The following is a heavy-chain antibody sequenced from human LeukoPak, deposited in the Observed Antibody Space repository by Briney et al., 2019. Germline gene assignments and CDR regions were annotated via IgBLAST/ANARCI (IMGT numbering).Heavy chain of an antibody. CDR2: IYYSGST. J-gene: IGHJ4*02. CDR3: ATINWNYYFHGY. Sequence: SETLSLTCTLSGGSISSGDYYWSWIRQPPGKGLEWIGYIYYSGSTYYNPSLKSRVSISLDTSKNQFSLKLSSVTAADTAVYYCATINWNYYFHGYWGQGTLVTVSS. CDR1: GGSISSGDYY. V-gene: IGHV4-30-4*08. D-gene: IGHD1-7*01.